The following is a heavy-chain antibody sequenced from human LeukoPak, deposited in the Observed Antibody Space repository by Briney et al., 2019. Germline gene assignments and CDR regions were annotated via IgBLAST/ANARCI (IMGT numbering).Heavy chain of an antibody. CDR1: GFTFDDYA. CDR3: AKPSDYGDYTYYFDY. CDR2: ISGDGGSI. Sequence: GGSLRLSCAASGFTFDDYAMHWVRQAPGKGLDWVSLISGDGGSIYYADSVKGRFTISRDNSKNSLYLQMNSLRTEDTALYYCAKPSDYGDYTYYFDYWGQGTLVTVSS. D-gene: IGHD4-17*01. V-gene: IGHV3-43*02. J-gene: IGHJ4*02.